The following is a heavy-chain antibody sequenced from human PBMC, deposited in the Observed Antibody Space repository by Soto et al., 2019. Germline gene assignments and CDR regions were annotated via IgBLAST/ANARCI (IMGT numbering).Heavy chain of an antibody. CDR2: ISSSGSTI. Sequence: GVSLRLSCAASGFTFSDYYMSWIRQAPGKGLEWVSYISSSGSTIYYADSVKGRFTISRDNAKNSLYLQMNSLRAEDTAVYYCARSNLYYDSSGYPDYWGQGTLVTVSS. V-gene: IGHV3-11*01. J-gene: IGHJ4*02. CDR3: ARSNLYYDSSGYPDY. D-gene: IGHD3-22*01. CDR1: GFTFSDYY.